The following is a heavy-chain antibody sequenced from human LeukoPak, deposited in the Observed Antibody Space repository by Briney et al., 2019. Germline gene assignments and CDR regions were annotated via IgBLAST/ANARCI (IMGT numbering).Heavy chain of an antibody. D-gene: IGHD3-10*01. CDR2: ISWNSGSI. CDR1: GFTFDDYA. J-gene: IGHJ3*02. Sequence: SLRLSCAASGFTFDDYAMHWVRQAPGEGLEWVSGISWNSGSIGYADSVKGRFTISRDNAKNSLYLQMNSLRAEDTALYYCAKASVLLWFGEPHAFDIWGQGTMVTVSS. CDR3: AKASVLLWFGEPHAFDI. V-gene: IGHV3-9*01.